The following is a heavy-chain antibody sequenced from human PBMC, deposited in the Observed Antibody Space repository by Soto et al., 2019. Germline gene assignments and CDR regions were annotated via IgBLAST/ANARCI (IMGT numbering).Heavy chain of an antibody. CDR3: AKEWVYDSSGWSFDY. Sequence: PGGSLRLSCAASGVTVTNNPMSWVRQAPGKGLEWVAVISDDGSKKYYADSVKGRFTISRDNSKNTLYLQMNSLRAEDTAVYYCAKEWVYDSSGWSFDYWGQRTLVTVSS. D-gene: IGHD3-22*01. J-gene: IGHJ4*02. V-gene: IGHV3-30*18. CDR1: GVTVTNNP. CDR2: ISDDGSKK.